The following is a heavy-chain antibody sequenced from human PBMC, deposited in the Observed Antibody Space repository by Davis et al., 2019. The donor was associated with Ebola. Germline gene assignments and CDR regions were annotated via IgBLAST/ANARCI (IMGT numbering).Heavy chain of an antibody. J-gene: IGHJ3*01. V-gene: IGHV1-2*02. CDR2: INPNSGGT. CDR1: GYTFTGYY. CDR3: ARGDFYEISGSDQTFTDAFDV. Sequence: ASVKVSCKASGYTFTGYYMHWVRQAPGQGLEWMGWINPNSGGTNYAQKFQGRVTITRDTSASTAYMELSSLRSEDTAVYYCARGDFYEISGSDQTFTDAFDVWGQGTMVTVSS. D-gene: IGHD3-22*01.